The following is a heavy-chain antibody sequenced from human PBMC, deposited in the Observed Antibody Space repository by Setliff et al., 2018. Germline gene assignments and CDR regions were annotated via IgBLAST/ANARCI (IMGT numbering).Heavy chain of an antibody. CDR2: IYYSGRT. J-gene: IGHJ3*02. D-gene: IGHD4-17*01. Sequence: PSETLSLTCTVSGGSISTYYWSWIRQPPGKGLEWIGYIYYSGRTNYNPSLRSRVTISVDTSKNQFSLKVSSVTAADTAVHYCARHENDYGDYDDAFDIWGQGTMVTVSS. CDR3: ARHENDYGDYDDAFDI. CDR1: GGSISTYY. V-gene: IGHV4-59*08.